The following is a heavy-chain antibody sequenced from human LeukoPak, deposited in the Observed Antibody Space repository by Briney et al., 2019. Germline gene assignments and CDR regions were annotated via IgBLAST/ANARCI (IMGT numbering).Heavy chain of an antibody. Sequence: SETLSLTCTVSGGSISSYYWSWIRQPAGKGLEWIGRIYTSGSTNYNPSLKSRVTMSVDTSKNQFSLKLSSVTAADTAVYYCARDHCSSTSCRYNYYYYYMDVWGKGTTVTLSS. V-gene: IGHV4-4*07. J-gene: IGHJ6*03. CDR1: GGSISSYY. CDR2: IYTSGST. D-gene: IGHD2-2*01. CDR3: ARDHCSSTSCRYNYYYYYMDV.